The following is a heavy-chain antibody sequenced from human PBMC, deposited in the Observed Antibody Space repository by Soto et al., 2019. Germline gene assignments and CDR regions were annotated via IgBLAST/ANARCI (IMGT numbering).Heavy chain of an antibody. J-gene: IGHJ4*02. D-gene: IGHD3-10*01. CDR3: AGHSRVGGSYYLFDY. CDR2: IYYSGST. CDR1: GGSISSYY. Sequence: QVQLQESGPGLVKPSETLSLTCTVSGGSISSYYWSWIRQPPGKGLEWIGYIYYSGSTNYNPSLKSRVTISVATSKNQFSLKLSSVTAADTAVYYCAGHSRVGGSYYLFDYWGQGTLVTVSS. V-gene: IGHV4-59*08.